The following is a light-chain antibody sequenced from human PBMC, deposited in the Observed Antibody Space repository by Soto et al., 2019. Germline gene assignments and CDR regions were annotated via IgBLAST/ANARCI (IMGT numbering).Light chain of an antibody. CDR1: QSVRSY. CDR3: QQRSDWPVT. CDR2: DAS. J-gene: IGKJ1*01. V-gene: IGKV3-11*01. Sequence: EIVLTQSPATLSLSPGERATLSCRASQSVRSYLAWYQQKPGKAPRLLIYDASSRATGIPARFSGSGSGTDFSLTISSLEPEDFAIYYCQQRSDWPVTFGQGTKVEIK.